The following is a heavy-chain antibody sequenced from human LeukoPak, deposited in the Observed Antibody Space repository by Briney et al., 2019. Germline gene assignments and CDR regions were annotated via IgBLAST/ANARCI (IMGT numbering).Heavy chain of an antibody. CDR1: GFTFSSYG. V-gene: IGHV3-33*01. J-gene: IGHJ4*02. D-gene: IGHD2-21*01. Sequence: SGRSLRLPCAASGFTFSSYGMHWVRQAPGKGLEWVAIIWYDGSNEYYADSVKGRFTISRDNSKNTLYLQMNSLRAEDTAVYYCARVLWPYYFDYWGQGTLVTVSS. CDR2: IWYDGSNE. CDR3: ARVLWPYYFDY.